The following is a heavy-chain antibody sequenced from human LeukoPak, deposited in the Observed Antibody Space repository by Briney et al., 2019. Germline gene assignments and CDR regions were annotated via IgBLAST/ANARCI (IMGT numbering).Heavy chain of an antibody. CDR1: GYTFTGFY. J-gene: IGHJ5*02. Sequence: VSVTVSCKASGYTFTGFYIHWVRQAPGQGLEWMGWINPNSGGTNYAQKFKGRVTMTRDTSINTAYMELTRLRSDDTAVYHCATVPVRGDRWFDPWGQGTLVTVSS. V-gene: IGHV1-2*02. D-gene: IGHD3-10*01. CDR2: INPNSGGT. CDR3: ATVPVRGDRWFDP.